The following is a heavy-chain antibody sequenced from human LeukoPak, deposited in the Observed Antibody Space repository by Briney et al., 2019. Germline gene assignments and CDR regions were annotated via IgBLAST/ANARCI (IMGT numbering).Heavy chain of an antibody. J-gene: IGHJ4*02. CDR2: ISAYNGNT. CDR3: TRRYGGHSGWAGYHDS. CDR1: GYTFTSYG. V-gene: IGHV1-18*01. Sequence: ASVKVSCKASGYTFTSYGISWVRQAPGQGLEWMGWISAYNGNTNYAQKLQGRVTMTTDTSTSTAYMELRSLRAEDTAVYYCTRRYGGHSGWAGYHDSWGQGTLVTVSS. D-gene: IGHD6-19*01.